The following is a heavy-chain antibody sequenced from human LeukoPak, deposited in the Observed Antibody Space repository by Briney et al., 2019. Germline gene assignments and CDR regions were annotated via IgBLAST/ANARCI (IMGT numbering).Heavy chain of an antibody. V-gene: IGHV1-2*02. J-gene: IGHJ5*02. CDR2: INPNSGGT. CDR3: ARDRGIVVVPAAMTHNWFDP. D-gene: IGHD2-2*01. Sequence: ASVKVSCKASGYTFTGYYMHWVRQAPGQGLEWMGWINPNSGGTNYAQKFQGRVTMTRDTSISTAYMELSRLRSDATAVYYCARDRGIVVVPAAMTHNWFDPWGQGTLVTVSS. CDR1: GYTFTGYY.